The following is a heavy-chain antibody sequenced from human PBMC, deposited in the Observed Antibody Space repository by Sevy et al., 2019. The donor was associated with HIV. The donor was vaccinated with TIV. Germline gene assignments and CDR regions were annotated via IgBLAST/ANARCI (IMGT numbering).Heavy chain of an antibody. CDR2: IYYSGST. CDR1: GGSVSSGSYY. V-gene: IGHV4-61*01. Sequence: SETLSLTCTVSGGSVSSGSYYWSWIRQPPGKGLEWIGYIYYSGSTNYNPSLKSRVTISVDTSKNQFSLKLSSVTAAETAVYYCARDFFGAAAGIYYYYGMDVWGQGTTVTVSS. J-gene: IGHJ6*02. D-gene: IGHD6-13*01. CDR3: ARDFFGAAAGIYYYYGMDV.